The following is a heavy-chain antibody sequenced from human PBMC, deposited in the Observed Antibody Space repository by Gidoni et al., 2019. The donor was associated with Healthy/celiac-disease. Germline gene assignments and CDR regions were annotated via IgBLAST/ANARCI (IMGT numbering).Heavy chain of an antibody. CDR2: ISGSGGST. CDR3: AKVRYKAAAAGTFDY. D-gene: IGHD6-13*01. J-gene: IGHJ4*02. V-gene: IGHV3-23*01. CDR1: GFTFSSYA. Sequence: RLSCAASGFTFSSYAMSWVRQAPGKGLEWVSAISGSGGSTYYADSVKGRFTISRDNSKNTLYLQMNSLRAEDTAVYYCAKVRYKAAAAGTFDYWGQGTLVTVSS.